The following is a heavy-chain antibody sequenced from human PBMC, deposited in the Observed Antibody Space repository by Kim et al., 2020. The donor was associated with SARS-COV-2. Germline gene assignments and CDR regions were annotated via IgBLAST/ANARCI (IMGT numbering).Heavy chain of an antibody. CDR3: ARESVVVVAASGPDLDY. Sequence: ASVKVSCKASGYTFTSYAMNWVRQAPGQGLEWMGWINTNTGNPTYAQGFTGRFVFSLDTSVSTAYLQISSLKAEDTAVYYCARESVVVVAASGPDLDYWGQGTLVTVSS. CDR2: INTNTGNP. V-gene: IGHV7-4-1*02. D-gene: IGHD2-15*01. J-gene: IGHJ4*02. CDR1: GYTFTSYA.